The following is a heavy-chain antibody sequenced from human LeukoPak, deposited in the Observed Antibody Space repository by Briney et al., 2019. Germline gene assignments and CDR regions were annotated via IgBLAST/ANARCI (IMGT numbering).Heavy chain of an antibody. J-gene: IGHJ4*02. CDR1: GYTFTDYY. Sequence: ASVKVSCKAPGYTFTDYYMHWVRQAPGQGLEWMGWINPNSGGTNSAQKFQGRVTMTRDTSISTGYMELSRLRSDDTAVYYCARGVSGYFYLFDCWGQGTLVTVSS. CDR2: INPNSGGT. V-gene: IGHV1-2*02. D-gene: IGHD3-22*01. CDR3: ARGVSGYFYLFDC.